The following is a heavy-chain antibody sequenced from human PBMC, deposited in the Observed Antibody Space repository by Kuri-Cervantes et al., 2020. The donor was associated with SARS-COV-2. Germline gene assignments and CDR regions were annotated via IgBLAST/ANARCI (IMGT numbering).Heavy chain of an antibody. CDR1: GFTFGDYA. V-gene: IGHV3-49*04. Sequence: GESLKISCTASGFTFGDYAMSWVRQAPGKGLEWVGFIRSKAYGGTTEYAASVKGRFTISRDDSKSIAYLQMNSLKTEDTAVYYCTRDDFWNGYYFDYWGQGTLVPSPQ. CDR2: IRSKAYGGTT. CDR3: TRDDFWNGYYFDY. J-gene: IGHJ4*02. D-gene: IGHD3-3*01.